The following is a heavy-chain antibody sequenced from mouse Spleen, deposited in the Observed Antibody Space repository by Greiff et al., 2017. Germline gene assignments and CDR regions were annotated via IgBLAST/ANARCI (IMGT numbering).Heavy chain of an antibody. V-gene: IGHV5-12-2*01. J-gene: IGHJ3*01. D-gene: IGHD2-2*01. Sequence: EVQLVESGGGLVQPGGSLKLSCAASGFTFSSYTMSWVRQTPEKRLEWVAYISNGGGSTYYPDTVKGRFTISRDNAKNTLYLQMSSLKSEDTAMYYCARHYYGYDVAWFAYWGQGTLVTVSA. CDR2: ISNGGGST. CDR1: GFTFSSYT. CDR3: ARHYYGYDVAWFAY.